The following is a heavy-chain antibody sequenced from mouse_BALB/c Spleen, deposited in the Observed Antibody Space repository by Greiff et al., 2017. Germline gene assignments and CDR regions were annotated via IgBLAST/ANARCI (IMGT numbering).Heavy chain of an antibody. Sequence: EVMLVESGGGLVKPGGSLKLSCAASGFAFSSYDMSWVRQTPEKRLEWVAYISSGGGSTYYPDTVKGRFTISRDNAKNTLYLQMSSLKSEDTAMYYCARTNKDGSSYVGYWGQGTTRTVSS. CDR3: ARTNKDGSSYVGY. D-gene: IGHD1-1*01. CDR2: ISSGGGST. V-gene: IGHV5-12-1*01. CDR1: GFAFSSYD. J-gene: IGHJ2*01.